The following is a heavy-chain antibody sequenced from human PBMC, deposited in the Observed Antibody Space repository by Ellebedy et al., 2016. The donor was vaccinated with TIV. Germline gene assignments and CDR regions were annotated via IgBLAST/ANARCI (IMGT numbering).Heavy chain of an antibody. CDR1: GGPISPSH. V-gene: IGHV4-59*01. J-gene: IGHJ4*02. CDR3: ARSRGISSGSPFDS. Sequence: MPSETLSLTCTVSGGPISPSHWSWIRQPPGKGLEWIGYIYSSGYTNYNPSLKSRVTISVDPSKNQFSLNLSSVTAADTAMYYCARSRGISSGSPFDSWGQGTPVTVSS. D-gene: IGHD6-6*01. CDR2: IYSSGYT.